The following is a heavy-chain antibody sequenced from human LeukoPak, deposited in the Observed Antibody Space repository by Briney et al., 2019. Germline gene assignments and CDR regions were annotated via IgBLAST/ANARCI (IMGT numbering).Heavy chain of an antibody. D-gene: IGHD6-19*01. V-gene: IGHV1-69*05. CDR1: GGTFSSYA. CDR3: ARDSSGWYYFDY. J-gene: IGHJ4*02. CDR2: IIPIFGTA. Sequence: SVKVSFKASGGTFSSYAISWVRQAPGQGLEWMGGIIPIFGTANYEQKFQGRVTITTDESTSTAYMELSSLRSEDTAVYYCARDSSGWYYFDYWGQGTLVTVSS.